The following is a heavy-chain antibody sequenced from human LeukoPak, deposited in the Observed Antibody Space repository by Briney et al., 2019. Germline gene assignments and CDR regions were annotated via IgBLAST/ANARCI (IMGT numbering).Heavy chain of an antibody. V-gene: IGHV1-69*04. J-gene: IGHJ3*02. D-gene: IGHD2-2*01. CDR3: AGEGFALGYCSSTSCPTAFDI. CDR2: IIPILGIA. Sequence: ASVKVSCKASGGTFSSYAISWVRQAPGQGLEWMGRIIPILGIANYAQKFQGRVTITADKSTSTAYMELSSLRSEDTAVYYCAGEGFALGYCSSTSCPTAFDIWGQGTMVTVSS. CDR1: GGTFSSYA.